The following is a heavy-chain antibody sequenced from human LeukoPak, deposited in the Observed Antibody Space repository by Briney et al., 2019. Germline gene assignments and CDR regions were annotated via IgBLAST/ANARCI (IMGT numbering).Heavy chain of an antibody. J-gene: IGHJ6*03. Sequence: SETLSLTCSVSGVSISSYYWSWIRQPAGKGLESIGHISTSGSTNYNPSLKSRVTMSVDTSKNQFSLKLSSVTAADTAVYYCARALWFGELYMDVWGKGTTVTISS. D-gene: IGHD3-10*01. CDR2: ISTSGST. CDR1: GVSISSYY. V-gene: IGHV4-4*07. CDR3: ARALWFGELYMDV.